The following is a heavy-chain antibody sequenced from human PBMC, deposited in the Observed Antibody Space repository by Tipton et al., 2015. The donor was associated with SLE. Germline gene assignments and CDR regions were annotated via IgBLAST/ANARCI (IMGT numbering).Heavy chain of an antibody. V-gene: IGHV4-59*01. CDR1: GGSISSYY. D-gene: IGHD3-3*01. J-gene: IGHJ4*02. CDR2: IYTSGST. CDR3: ARGVYYDFWSGYDY. Sequence: TLSLTCTVSGGSISSYYWSWIRQPPGKGLEWIGYIYTSGSTNYNPSLKSRVTISVDTSKNQFSLKLSSVTAADTAVYYCARGVYYDFWSGYDYWGQGTLVTVSS.